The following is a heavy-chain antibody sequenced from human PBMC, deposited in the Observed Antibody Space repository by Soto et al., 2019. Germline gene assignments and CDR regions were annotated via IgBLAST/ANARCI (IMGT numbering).Heavy chain of an antibody. CDR2: ISGNGVTT. CDR1: GFTFSGYA. D-gene: IGHD3-16*02. J-gene: IGHJ5*02. Sequence: GGSLRLSCVASGFTFSGYAMSWVRQAPGKGLEWVSVISGNGVTTYFADSVRGRFTISRDNSKNTLYLQMNSLRAEDTAMYYCAKQPIAPSRWLAPWGQGNLVTVSS. CDR3: AKQPIAPSRWLAP. V-gene: IGHV3-23*01.